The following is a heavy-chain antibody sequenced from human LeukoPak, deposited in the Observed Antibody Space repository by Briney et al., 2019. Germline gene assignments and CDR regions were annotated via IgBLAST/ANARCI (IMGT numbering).Heavy chain of an antibody. CDR1: GFTFSSYA. Sequence: GGSLRLSCAASGFTFSSYAMSWVRQAPGKGLEWVSAISGSGGSTYYADSVKGRFTISRDNSKNTLYLQVNSLRAEDTAVYYCAKRLIAVAGIGKLDYWGQGTLVTVSS. V-gene: IGHV3-23*01. CDR3: AKRLIAVAGIGKLDY. CDR2: ISGSGGST. D-gene: IGHD6-19*01. J-gene: IGHJ4*02.